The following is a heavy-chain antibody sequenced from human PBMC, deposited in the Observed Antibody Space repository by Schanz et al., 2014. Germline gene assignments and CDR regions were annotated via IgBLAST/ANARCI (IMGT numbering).Heavy chain of an antibody. Sequence: EVQVLESGEGLVEAGGSLRLSCAASGFTVRTFAMDWVRQAAGKGLEWVSRKSVSASGGGPFYADSVKGRFTISRDNSRNTVYLQMSSLRAEDTAVYYCVKDDRGDVVVVAANYWGQGAQVIVSS. CDR2: VSASGGGP. CDR1: GFTVRTFA. V-gene: IGHV3-23*01. D-gene: IGHD2-15*01. J-gene: IGHJ4*02. CDR3: VKDDRGDVVVVAANY.